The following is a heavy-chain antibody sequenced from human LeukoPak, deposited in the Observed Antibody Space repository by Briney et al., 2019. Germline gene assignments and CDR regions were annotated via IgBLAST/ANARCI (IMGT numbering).Heavy chain of an antibody. CDR3: AKVRSGNNYYFDY. D-gene: IGHD1/OR15-1a*01. CDR1: GFTFSSYA. J-gene: IGHJ4*02. V-gene: IGHV3-23*01. CDR2: MSASGSHT. Sequence: GGSLRLSCAASGFTFSSYAMRWVRQAPGKGLEWVSGMSASGSHTHSADFVKGRFTISRDNFKDTLYLRMNGLRVEDTAVYYCAKVRSGNNYYFDYWGQGTLVTVSS.